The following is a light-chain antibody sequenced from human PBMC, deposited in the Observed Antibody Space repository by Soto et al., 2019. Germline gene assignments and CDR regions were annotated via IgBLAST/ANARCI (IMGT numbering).Light chain of an antibody. CDR2: AAS. V-gene: IGKV1-39*01. CDR3: QQSYSTPRT. Sequence: DIQMTQSTSSLSASVGDRVTITCRASQSISSYLNWYQQKPGKAPKLLIYAASSLQSGVPSRFSGSGSGTDVTLTISSLQPEDFATYYGQQSYSTPRTFGQGTKLEIK. J-gene: IGKJ2*02. CDR1: QSISSY.